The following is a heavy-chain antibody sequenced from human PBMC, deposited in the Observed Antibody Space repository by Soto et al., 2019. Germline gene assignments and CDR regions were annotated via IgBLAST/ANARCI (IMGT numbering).Heavy chain of an antibody. CDR3: ARESGDWPLNWFDP. D-gene: IGHD2-21*02. Sequence: QRGGSLRLSCAASGFNFSNHWMHWVRQRPGEGLVWVSRITSDGKSKAYAESVKGRFAISRDNAKNTLYLQMNGLTAEDTAVYYCARESGDWPLNWFDPWGLGTLVTVSS. J-gene: IGHJ5*02. CDR2: ITSDGKSK. CDR1: GFNFSNHW. V-gene: IGHV3-74*01.